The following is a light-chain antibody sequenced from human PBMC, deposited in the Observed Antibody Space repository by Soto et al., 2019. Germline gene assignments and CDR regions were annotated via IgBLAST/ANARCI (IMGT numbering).Light chain of an antibody. CDR3: QQYNNWPPWT. CDR1: QSVSYN. CDR2: GAS. J-gene: IGKJ1*01. V-gene: IGKV3-15*01. Sequence: EILMTQSPATLSVSPGERATLSCRASQSVSYNLAWYQQKPGQAPRLLIYGASTRATGIPGRFSGSGSGTEFNLTISSLQSEDFAVYYCQQYNNWPPWTFGQGTKVEIK.